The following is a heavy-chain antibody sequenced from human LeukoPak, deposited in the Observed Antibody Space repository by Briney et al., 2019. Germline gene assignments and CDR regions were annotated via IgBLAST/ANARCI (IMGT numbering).Heavy chain of an antibody. J-gene: IGHJ1*01. CDR2: ISNSSSYI. D-gene: IGHD6-19*01. CDR1: GFTFSSYS. Sequence: GGSPRLSCAASGFTFSSYSMNWVRQAPGKGLEWVSSISNSSSYIYYPDPVKGRFTISRDNAKNSLYLQMNSLRAEDTAVYYCARVGYSSGWLAEDFQHWGQGTLVTVSS. CDR3: ARVGYSSGWLAEDFQH. V-gene: IGHV3-21*01.